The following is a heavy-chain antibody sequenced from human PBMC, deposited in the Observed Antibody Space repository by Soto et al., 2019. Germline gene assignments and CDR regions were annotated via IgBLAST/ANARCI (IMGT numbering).Heavy chain of an antibody. D-gene: IGHD2-21*01. V-gene: IGHV3-23*05. Sequence: GGSLRLSCTASGLPHSSFAMMWVRQAPGKGLECVSGIYGSGRGIEYADSVKGRFTISRDNSKNTVYLQMTDLRADDTAVYYCAKDAVYNDGLWLMDHWGQGTQVTAP. CDR2: IYGSGRGI. CDR3: AKDAVYNDGLWLMDH. J-gene: IGHJ4*02. CDR1: GLPHSSFA.